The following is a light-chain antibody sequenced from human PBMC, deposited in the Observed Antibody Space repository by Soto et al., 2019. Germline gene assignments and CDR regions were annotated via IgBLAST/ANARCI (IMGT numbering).Light chain of an antibody. CDR1: QSVSTN. V-gene: IGKV3-15*01. CDR2: AAS. Sequence: EIVMTQSPATLSMSPGERATLSCRASQSVSTNFAWYQQTPGQAPRLLIYAASTRATGIPARFSGSGSGTEFTLTISSLQSEDFAVYYCQQYDIDSAFGGGTKVEIK. J-gene: IGKJ4*01. CDR3: QQYDIDSA.